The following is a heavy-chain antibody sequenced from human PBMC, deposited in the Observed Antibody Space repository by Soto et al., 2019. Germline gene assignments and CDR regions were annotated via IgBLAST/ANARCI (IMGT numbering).Heavy chain of an antibody. CDR1: GGSISSSSYY. D-gene: IGHD6-13*01. Sequence: SETLSLTCTVPGGSISSSSYYWGWIRQPPGKGLEWIGSIYNSGSTYYNPSLKSRVTISVDTSKNQFSQELSSVTAADTAVYYCARQTGYSSSWYPPTYYFDYWGQGTLVT. J-gene: IGHJ4*02. CDR3: ARQTGYSSSWYPPTYYFDY. CDR2: IYNSGST. V-gene: IGHV4-39*01.